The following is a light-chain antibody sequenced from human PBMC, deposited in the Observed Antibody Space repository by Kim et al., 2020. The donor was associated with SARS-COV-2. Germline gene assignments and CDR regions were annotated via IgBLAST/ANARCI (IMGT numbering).Light chain of an antibody. CDR2: QAS. CDR3: KQYETYWT. V-gene: IGKV1-5*03. Sequence: DIQMTQSPSTLSAFVGNRVTITCRASQSVDNWLAWYKQKPGRAPKLLIYQASKLASGVPSRFSGSGSGRDFTLTISNLQPDDSAIYYCKQYETYWTFGPGTKLEI. CDR1: QSVDNW. J-gene: IGKJ1*01.